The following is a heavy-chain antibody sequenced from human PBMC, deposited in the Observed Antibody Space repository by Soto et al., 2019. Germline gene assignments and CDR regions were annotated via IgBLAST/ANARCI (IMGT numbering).Heavy chain of an antibody. CDR3: ARSTNYYDSSGYYPFDY. J-gene: IGHJ4*02. D-gene: IGHD3-22*01. Sequence: ASVKVSCKASGYTFTSYAVHWVRQAPGQRLEWMGWINAGNGNTKYSQKFQGRVTITRDTSASTAYMELSSLRSEDTAVYYCARSTNYYDSSGYYPFDYWGQGTLVTVSS. CDR1: GYTFTSYA. V-gene: IGHV1-3*01. CDR2: INAGNGNT.